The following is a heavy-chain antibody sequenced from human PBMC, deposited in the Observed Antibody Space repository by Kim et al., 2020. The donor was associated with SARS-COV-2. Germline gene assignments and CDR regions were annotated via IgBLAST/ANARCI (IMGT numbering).Heavy chain of an antibody. J-gene: IGHJ4*02. Sequence: GKGRFTISRDDSKNTLYLQMNSLKTEDTAVYYCTTEYYDFWSGYYTYFDYWGQGTLVTVSS. V-gene: IGHV3-15*01. D-gene: IGHD3-3*01. CDR3: TTEYYDFWSGYYTYFDY.